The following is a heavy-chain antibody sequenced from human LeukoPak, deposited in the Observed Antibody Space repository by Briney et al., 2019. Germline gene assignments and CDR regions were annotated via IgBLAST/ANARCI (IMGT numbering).Heavy chain of an antibody. CDR3: ARGPPLAGNTHLVDY. D-gene: IGHD2-15*01. J-gene: IGHJ4*02. V-gene: IGHV3-7*01. Sequence: GGSLRLSCAAPGFTFSSYWMSWVRQAPGKGLEWVANIKQDGSEKYYVDSVKGRFTISRDNAKNSLYLQMNSLRAEDTAVYYRARGPPLAGNTHLVDYWGQGTLVTVSS. CDR2: IKQDGSEK. CDR1: GFTFSSYW.